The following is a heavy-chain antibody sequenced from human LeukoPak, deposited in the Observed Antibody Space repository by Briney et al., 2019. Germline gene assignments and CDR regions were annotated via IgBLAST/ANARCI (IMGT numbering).Heavy chain of an antibody. CDR2: INHSGST. V-gene: IGHV4-39*07. CDR3: ARTQYGSGSYRYYYYMDV. D-gene: IGHD3-10*01. J-gene: IGHJ6*03. CDR1: GGSISSGSYY. Sequence: PSETLSLTCTVSGGSISSGSYYWSWIRQPPGKGLEWIGEINHSGSTNYNPSLKSRVTISVDTSKNQFSLKLSSVTAADTAVYYCARTQYGSGSYRYYYYMDVWGKGTTVTISS.